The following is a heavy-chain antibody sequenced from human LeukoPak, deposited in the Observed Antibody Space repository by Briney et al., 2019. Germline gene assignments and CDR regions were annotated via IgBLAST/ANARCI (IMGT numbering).Heavy chain of an antibody. CDR1: GFTFDDYA. Sequence: PGGSLRLSCAASGFTFDDYAMHWVRQAPGKGLEWVSGISWNSDKIAYADSVKGRFTISRENAKNSLYLQMKSLRAGDTAVYYCARAGYSSSWYSRYFDLWGRGTLVTVSS. D-gene: IGHD6-13*01. V-gene: IGHV3-9*01. CDR2: ISWNSDKI. CDR3: ARAGYSSSWYSRYFDL. J-gene: IGHJ2*01.